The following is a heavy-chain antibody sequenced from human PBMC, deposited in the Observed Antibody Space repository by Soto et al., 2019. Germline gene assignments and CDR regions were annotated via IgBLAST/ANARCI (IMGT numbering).Heavy chain of an antibody. CDR1: GFTFSSFA. J-gene: IGHJ4*02. Sequence: EVQLLESGGGLVQPGGSLRLSCEASGFTFSSFAMSWVRQAPRRGLEWVSAMSGSGGTTNYADSVKGRFTMSRDNAKKTLSLQTNGLRAEDTAVYYCAKGLPRTYSSGPFYFDHWGQGTLVTVSS. D-gene: IGHD6-19*01. CDR3: AKGLPRTYSSGPFYFDH. CDR2: MSGSGGTT. V-gene: IGHV3-23*01.